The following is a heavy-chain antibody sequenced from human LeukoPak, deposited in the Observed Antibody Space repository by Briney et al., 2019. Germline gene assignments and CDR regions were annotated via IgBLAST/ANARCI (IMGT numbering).Heavy chain of an antibody. V-gene: IGHV3-74*01. CDR2: ITNDGSST. CDR1: GLTFSSHW. CDR3: ASRATVTTDRFWFDP. J-gene: IGHJ5*02. Sequence: PGGSLRLSCAASGLTFSSHWMHWVRQAPGKGLVWVSRITNDGSSTTYADSVKGRFTISRDNSKNTLYLQMNSLRAEDTAVYYCASRATVTTDRFWFDPWGQGTLVTVSS. D-gene: IGHD4-11*01.